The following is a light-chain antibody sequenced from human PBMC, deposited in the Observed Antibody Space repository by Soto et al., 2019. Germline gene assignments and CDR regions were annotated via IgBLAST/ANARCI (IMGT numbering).Light chain of an antibody. V-gene: IGKV4-1*01. Sequence: DIVLTQSPDSLAVSLGERATINCKSSQSLFDISNDKNHLVWYQQKAGQPPKVLIYWASARESGVPDRFSGSGSGTDFTLTINNLQAEDVAVYYCQQYYSSPPVTFGQGTRLEIK. J-gene: IGKJ5*01. CDR2: WAS. CDR3: QQYYSSPPVT. CDR1: QSLFDISNDKNH.